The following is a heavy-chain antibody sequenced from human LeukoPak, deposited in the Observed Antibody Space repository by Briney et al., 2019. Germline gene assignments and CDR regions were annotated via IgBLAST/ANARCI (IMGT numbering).Heavy chain of an antibody. Sequence: SVKVSCKASGGTFSSYAISWVRQAPGQGLEWMGRIIPIFGTANYAQKFQGRVTITTDESTSTACMELSSLRSEETAVYYCARDLYSSSWQNHMDVWGKGTTVTVSS. CDR3: ARDLYSSSWQNHMDV. D-gene: IGHD6-13*01. V-gene: IGHV1-69*05. CDR1: GGTFSSYA. J-gene: IGHJ6*03. CDR2: IIPIFGTA.